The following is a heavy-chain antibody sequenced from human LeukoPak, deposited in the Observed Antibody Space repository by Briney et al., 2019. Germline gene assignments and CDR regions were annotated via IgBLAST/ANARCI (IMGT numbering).Heavy chain of an antibody. D-gene: IGHD3-22*01. Sequence: GSLRLSCAASGFTFSSYGMHWVRQAPGKGLEWVAVISYDGSNKYYADSVKGRFTISRDNSKNTLYLQMNSLRAEDTAAYYCAKDEQAFSGSFDYWGQGALVTVSS. J-gene: IGHJ4*02. CDR3: AKDEQAFSGSFDY. CDR2: ISYDGSNK. CDR1: GFTFSSYG. V-gene: IGHV3-30*18.